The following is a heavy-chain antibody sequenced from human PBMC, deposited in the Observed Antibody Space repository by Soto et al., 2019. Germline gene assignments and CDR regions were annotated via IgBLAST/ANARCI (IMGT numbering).Heavy chain of an antibody. J-gene: IGHJ6*04. CDR3: ARAADILTGYRLDV. CDR2: IYYSGST. CDR1: RGSISSGGYY. V-gene: IGHV4-31*03. Sequence: NPSETLSLTCTVSRGSISSGGYYWSWIRQHPGKGLEWIGYIYYSGSTYYNPSLKSRVTISVDTSKNQFSLKLSSVAAADTAVYFCARAADILTGYRLDVWGEGTTVTVSS. D-gene: IGHD3-9*01.